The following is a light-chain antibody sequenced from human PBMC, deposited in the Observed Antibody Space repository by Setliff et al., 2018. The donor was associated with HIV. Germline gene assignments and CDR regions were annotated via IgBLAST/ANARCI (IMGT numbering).Light chain of an antibody. Sequence: DIVMTQSPDSLAVSLGERATINCKSSQGVLYSPHNKNFLAWYQQKPGQSPKLLIYWASTRESGVPDRFSGSGSGTDFTLTISSLQAEDVAVYYCQQYYSPPRTFGGGTK. CDR3: QQYYSPPRT. J-gene: IGKJ4*01. CDR1: QGVLYSPHNKNF. CDR2: WAS. V-gene: IGKV4-1*01.